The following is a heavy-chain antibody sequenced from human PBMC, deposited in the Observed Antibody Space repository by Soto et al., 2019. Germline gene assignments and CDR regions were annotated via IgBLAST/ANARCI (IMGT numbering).Heavy chain of an antibody. V-gene: IGHV4-59*12. CDR3: ARETYGDYAGYFNP. CDR1: GGSISSYY. J-gene: IGHJ5*02. Sequence: SETLSLTCTVSGGSISSYYWSWIRQPPGKGLEWIGYIYYSGSTNYNPSLKSRVTISVDTSKNQFSLKLGSVTAADTAVYYCARETYGDYAGYFNPWGQGIQVTVSS. D-gene: IGHD4-17*01. CDR2: IYYSGST.